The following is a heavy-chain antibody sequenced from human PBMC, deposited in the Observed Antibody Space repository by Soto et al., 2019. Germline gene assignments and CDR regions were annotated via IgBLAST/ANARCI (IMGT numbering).Heavy chain of an antibody. CDR3: TRDGRRGYDMDV. D-gene: IGHD1-26*01. V-gene: IGHV3-48*02. CDR1: GFTISTYH. J-gene: IGHJ6*02. CDR2: ISTDLRAL. Sequence: LRLSFAASGFTISTYHLNWVRQAPGKGLEWVSYISTDLRALYYADSVRGRFTISRDNAKNSLYLQMTSLRDEDTGVYYCTRDGRRGYDMDVWGQGTKVTVSS.